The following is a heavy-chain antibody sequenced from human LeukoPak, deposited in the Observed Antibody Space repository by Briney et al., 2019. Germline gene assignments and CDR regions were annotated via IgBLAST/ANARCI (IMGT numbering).Heavy chain of an antibody. Sequence: PGRSLRLSCAASGFTLDDYAMHWVRQAPGKGLEWVSGISWNSGSIGYADSVKGRFTISRDNAKNSLYLQMNSLRAEDTALYYCAKDIAAAGTGWYFDLWGRGTLVTVSS. CDR1: GFTLDDYA. CDR3: AKDIAAAGTGWYFDL. J-gene: IGHJ2*01. CDR2: ISWNSGSI. V-gene: IGHV3-9*01. D-gene: IGHD6-13*01.